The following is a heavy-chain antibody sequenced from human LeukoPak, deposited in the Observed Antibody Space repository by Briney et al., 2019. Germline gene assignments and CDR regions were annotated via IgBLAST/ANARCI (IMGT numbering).Heavy chain of an antibody. CDR1: GGSFSGYY. CDR2: IHYSGSA. CDR3: ARDAPYSGSYFPFDY. D-gene: IGHD1-26*01. V-gene: IGHV4-34*01. Sequence: SETLSLTCAVCGGSFSGYYWTWIRQPPGKGLEWIGEIHYSGSATYNPSLKSRVTISVDTSKNQFSLKLSSVTAADTAVYYCARDAPYSGSYFPFDYWGQGTLVTVSS. J-gene: IGHJ4*02.